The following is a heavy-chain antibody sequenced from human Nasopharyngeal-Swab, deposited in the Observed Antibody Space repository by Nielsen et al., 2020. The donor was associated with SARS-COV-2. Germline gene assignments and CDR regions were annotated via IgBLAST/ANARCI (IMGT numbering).Heavy chain of an antibody. CDR2: IYPGDSET. J-gene: IGHJ4*02. Sequence: GGSLRLSCKGSGYRFTSYWIGWVRQMPGKGLEWMGIIYPGDSETRYSPSFQGQVTISADKSISTAYLQWSSLKASDTAVYYCARLETVPDYWGQGTLVTVSS. V-gene: IGHV5-51*01. CDR3: ARLETVPDY. CDR1: GYRFTSYW. D-gene: IGHD4-11*01.